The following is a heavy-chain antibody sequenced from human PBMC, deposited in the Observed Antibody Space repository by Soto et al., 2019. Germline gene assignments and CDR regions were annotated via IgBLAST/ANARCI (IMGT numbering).Heavy chain of an antibody. CDR3: AGESTYYYDSSGYSDY. CDR1: GGSISSDY. J-gene: IGHJ4*02. V-gene: IGHV4-4*07. CDR2: IYTSGST. Sequence: SETLSLTCTVSGGSISSDYWSWIRQPAGKGLEWIGRIYTSGSTNYNPSLKSRVTMSVDTSKNQFSLKLSSVTAADTAVYYCAGESTYYYDSSGYSDYWGQGTLVNVS. D-gene: IGHD3-22*01.